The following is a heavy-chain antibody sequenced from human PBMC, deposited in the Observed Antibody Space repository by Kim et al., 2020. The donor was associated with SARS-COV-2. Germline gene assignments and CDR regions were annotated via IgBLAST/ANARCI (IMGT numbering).Heavy chain of an antibody. CDR2: GIA. V-gene: IGHV1-69*04. CDR3: ARDSPQMDV. Sequence: GIANYAQKFQGRVTITADKSTSTAYMELSSLRSEDTAVYYCARDSPQMDVWGKGTTVTVSS. J-gene: IGHJ6*04.